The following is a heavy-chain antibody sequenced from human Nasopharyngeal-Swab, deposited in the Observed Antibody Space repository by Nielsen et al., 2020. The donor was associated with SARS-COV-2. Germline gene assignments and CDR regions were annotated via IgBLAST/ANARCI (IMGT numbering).Heavy chain of an antibody. Sequence: ASLRLSCAASGFTFSNYAMSWVRQAPGKGLEWVSSISGSVGSTYYADSVKGRFTISRDNSKNTLSLQMNSLRAEDMAVYYCAKDGEEQQLVRYFQHWGQGTLVTVSS. V-gene: IGHV3-23*01. CDR1: GFTFSNYA. CDR2: ISGSVGST. CDR3: AKDGEEQQLVRYFQH. J-gene: IGHJ1*01. D-gene: IGHD6-13*01.